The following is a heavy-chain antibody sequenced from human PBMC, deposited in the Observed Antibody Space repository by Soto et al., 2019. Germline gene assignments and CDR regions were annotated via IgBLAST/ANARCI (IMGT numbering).Heavy chain of an antibody. V-gene: IGHV4-30-2*01. CDR3: ARGLWSDLFHD. CDR2: VHHTGST. CDR1: CGSISSGGYS. D-gene: IGHD1-1*01. J-gene: IGHJ1*01. Sequence: PSESLSLTCAVCCGSISSGGYSGTWIGQRPGKGREWIGYVHHTGSTTYNPSLKTRVNMSVDRTNNQFFLTLTSATAADSAIYYCARGLWSDLFHDWARGILVTVSS.